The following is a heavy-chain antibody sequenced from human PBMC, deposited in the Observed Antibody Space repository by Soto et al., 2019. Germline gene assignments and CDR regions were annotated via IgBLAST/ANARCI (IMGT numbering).Heavy chain of an antibody. CDR1: GGTFSSYA. D-gene: IGHD1-20*01. V-gene: IGHV1-69*01. CDR2: ISPIFGTA. J-gene: IGHJ4*02. CDR3: ARWRYNNYHSFLRTDY. Sequence: QVQLVQSGAEVKKPGSSVKVSCKASGGTFSSYAISWVRQAPGQGLEWMGGISPIFGTANYAQKFQGRVTITADESTSTAYMELSRLRSEETAVYYCARWRYNNYHSFLRTDYWGQGTLVTVSS.